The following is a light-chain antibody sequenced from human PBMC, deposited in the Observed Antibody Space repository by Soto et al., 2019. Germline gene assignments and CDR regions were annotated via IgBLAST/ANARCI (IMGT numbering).Light chain of an antibody. CDR1: QIVSSR. CDR3: QQYNSYSLT. J-gene: IGKJ4*01. V-gene: IGKV1-5*01. CDR2: DAS. Sequence: DIKMTQSPSTLSTSVGDRVTITCRASQIVSSRLAWYQQKPGKAPKLLIYDASTLKIGVPSRFSGSGSGTDFTLTISSLQPDDFATYYCQQYNSYSLTFGGGTKVEIK.